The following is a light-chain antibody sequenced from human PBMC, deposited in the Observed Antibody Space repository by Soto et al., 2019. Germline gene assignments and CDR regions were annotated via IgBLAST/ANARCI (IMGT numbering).Light chain of an antibody. CDR2: DAS. Sequence: EIVLTQSPATLSLSPGERATLSCRASQSVSSYLAWYQQNPGQAPRLLIYDASNRATGIPARFSGSVSGTDLTLTIISLEPEDFAVYYCQQRSNWQWTFGQGTKVEIK. V-gene: IGKV3-11*01. CDR1: QSVSSY. CDR3: QQRSNWQWT. J-gene: IGKJ1*01.